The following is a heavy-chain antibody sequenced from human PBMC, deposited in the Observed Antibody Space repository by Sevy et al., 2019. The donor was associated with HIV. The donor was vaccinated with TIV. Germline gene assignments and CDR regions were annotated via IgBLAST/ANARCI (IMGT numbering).Heavy chain of an antibody. D-gene: IGHD4-4*01. CDR1: GFTFSSYA. CDR2: ISYVGSNK. Sequence: GGSLRLSCAASGFTFSSYAMHWVRQAPGKGLEWVAVISYVGSNKYYADSVQGRFTISRDNSKNTLYLQMNSLRAEDTAVYYCVTTNYYYYYMDVWGKGTTVTVSS. V-gene: IGHV3-30-3*01. CDR3: VTTNYYYYYMDV. J-gene: IGHJ6*03.